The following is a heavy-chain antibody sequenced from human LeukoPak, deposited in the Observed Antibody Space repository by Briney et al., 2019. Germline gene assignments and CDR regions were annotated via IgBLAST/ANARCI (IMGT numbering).Heavy chain of an antibody. CDR1: GFTFSSYW. CDR3: ARERKYDSNFDY. J-gene: IGHJ4*02. V-gene: IGHV3-74*01. CDR2: IKNDGSTT. D-gene: IGHD1-1*01. Sequence: GGSLRLSCAASGFTFSSYWMHWVRQPPGKGLVWVSRIKNDGSTTTYADSVKGRFTVSRDNAKNTLYLQMNSLRAEDTAVYYCARERKYDSNFDYWGQGTLVTVSS.